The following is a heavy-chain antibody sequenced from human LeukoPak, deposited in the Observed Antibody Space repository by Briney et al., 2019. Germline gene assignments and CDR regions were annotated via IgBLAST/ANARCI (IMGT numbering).Heavy chain of an antibody. Sequence: GASVKVSCKASGYTFTGYYMHWVRQAPGQGLEWMGWINPNSGGTNYAQKFQGRVTMTRDTSISTAYMELSRLRSDDTAVYYCARLPHYDFWSADLIGMDVWGQGTTATVSS. V-gene: IGHV1-2*02. D-gene: IGHD3-3*01. CDR2: INPNSGGT. J-gene: IGHJ6*02. CDR1: GYTFTGYY. CDR3: ARLPHYDFWSADLIGMDV.